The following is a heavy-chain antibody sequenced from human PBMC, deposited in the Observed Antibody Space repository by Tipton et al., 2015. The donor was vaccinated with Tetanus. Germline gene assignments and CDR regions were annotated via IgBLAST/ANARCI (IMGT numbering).Heavy chain of an antibody. CDR3: ARGNRGSSWFL. Sequence: QVQLVQSGAEVKKPGASVRVSCKAFAYAFSSYDLNWVRQATGQGLEWLGYMDPKTGRAAYGQRFQGRVTMTSNIRITTAYMELRNLRSDDAAVYYCARGNRGSSWFLWGQGTLVTVSS. CDR1: AYAFSSYD. V-gene: IGHV1-8*01. J-gene: IGHJ4*02. D-gene: IGHD6-13*01. CDR2: MDPKTGRA.